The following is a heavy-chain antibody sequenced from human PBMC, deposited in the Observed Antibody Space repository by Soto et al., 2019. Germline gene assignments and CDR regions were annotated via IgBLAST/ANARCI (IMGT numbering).Heavy chain of an antibody. J-gene: IGHJ4*02. CDR2: ISTYNGNT. D-gene: IGHD1-26*01. V-gene: IGHV1-18*01. CDR3: ARDVKRGSYYPFDY. Sequence: ASLKVSCKASGYTFTSYGISWVRQAPGQGLEWMGWISTYNGNTNYAQKLQGRVTMTTDTSTSTAYMELRSLRSDDTAVYYCARDVKRGSYYPFDYWGQGTLVTVSS. CDR1: GYTFTSYG.